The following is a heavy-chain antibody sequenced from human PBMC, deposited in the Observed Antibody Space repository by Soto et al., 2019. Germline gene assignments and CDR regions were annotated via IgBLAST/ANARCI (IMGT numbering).Heavy chain of an antibody. V-gene: IGHV3-30-3*01. CDR1: GFTFSSYA. J-gene: IGHJ4*02. CDR3: ARDLCGGDCYDFDY. D-gene: IGHD2-21*02. Sequence: GGSLRLSCAASGFTFSSYAMHWVRQAPGKGLEWVAVISYDGSNKYYADSVKGRFTISRDNSKNTLYLQMNSLRAEDTAVYYCARDLCGGDCYDFDYWGQGTLVTVSS. CDR2: ISYDGSNK.